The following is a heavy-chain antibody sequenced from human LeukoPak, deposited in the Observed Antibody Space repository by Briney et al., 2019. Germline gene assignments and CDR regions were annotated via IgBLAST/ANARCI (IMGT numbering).Heavy chain of an antibody. J-gene: IGHJ4*02. V-gene: IGHV3-23*01. Sequence: PGGSLRLSCAASGFTFSSYAMSWVRQAPGKGLEWVSAITNSGGTTYYADSVKGRFTISRDNSKNTLYLQMNSLRAEDTAVYYCAKFRMVSVDWGQGTLVTVSS. CDR1: GFTFSSYA. CDR2: ITNSGGTT. D-gene: IGHD3-3*01. CDR3: AKFRMVSVD.